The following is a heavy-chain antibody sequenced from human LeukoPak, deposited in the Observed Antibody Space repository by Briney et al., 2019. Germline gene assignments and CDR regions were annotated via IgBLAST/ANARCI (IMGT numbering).Heavy chain of an antibody. Sequence: SGTLCLTCTVSGASFTTHYWRWIRQPPGKGLEWIGNFHYNGETSFNSSLNSRVTTSIETSKNQFSLILNAVTAADPAVYYCASTTVVPATQGHYFDFWGPGILVTVSS. D-gene: IGHD4-23*01. V-gene: IGHV4-59*11. J-gene: IGHJ4*02. CDR3: ASTTVVPATQGHYFDF. CDR1: GASFTTHY. CDR2: FHYNGET.